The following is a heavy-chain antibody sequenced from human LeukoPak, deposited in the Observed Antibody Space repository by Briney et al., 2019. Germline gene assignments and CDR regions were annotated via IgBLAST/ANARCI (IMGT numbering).Heavy chain of an antibody. CDR2: ISYDGSNK. J-gene: IGHJ4*02. CDR3: ARMVVPAKYYFDY. Sequence: GGSLRLSCAASGFTFSSYAMHWVRQAPGKGLEWVAVISYDGSNKYYADSVKGRFTISRDNSKNTLYLQMNSLRAEDTAVYYCARMVVPAKYYFDYWGQGTLVTVSS. CDR1: GFTFSSYA. V-gene: IGHV3-30-3*01. D-gene: IGHD2-2*01.